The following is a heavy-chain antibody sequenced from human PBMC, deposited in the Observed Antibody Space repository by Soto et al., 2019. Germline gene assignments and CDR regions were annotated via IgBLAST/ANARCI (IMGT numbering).Heavy chain of an antibody. J-gene: IGHJ4*02. CDR1: GGTFSSYA. CDR3: AKELGYCSGGSCSNSNY. Sequence: SVKVSCKASGGTFSSYAISWVRQAPGQGLEWMGGIIPIFGTANYAQKFQGRVTITADESTSTAYMELSSLRSEDTAVYYCAKELGYCSGGSCSNSNYWGQGTLVTVSS. D-gene: IGHD2-15*01. V-gene: IGHV1-69*13. CDR2: IIPIFGTA.